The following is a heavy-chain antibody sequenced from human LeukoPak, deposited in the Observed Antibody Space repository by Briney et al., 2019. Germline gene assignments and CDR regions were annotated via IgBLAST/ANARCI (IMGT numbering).Heavy chain of an antibody. CDR3: ARGREGYQLLHMDV. J-gene: IGHJ6*03. Sequence: GASVKVSCKASGYTFTSYDINWVRQATGQGLEWMGWMNPNSGNTGYAQKFQGRVTITRNTSISTAYMELSSLRSEDTAVYYCARGREGYQLLHMDVWGKGTTVTVSS. D-gene: IGHD2-2*01. CDR2: MNPNSGNT. CDR1: GYTFTSYD. V-gene: IGHV1-8*03.